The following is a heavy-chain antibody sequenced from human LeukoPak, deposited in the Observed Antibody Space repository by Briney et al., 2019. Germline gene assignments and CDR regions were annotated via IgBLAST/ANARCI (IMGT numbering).Heavy chain of an antibody. V-gene: IGHV3-9*01. D-gene: IGHD1-26*01. Sequence: GGSQRLSCAASGFIFDDYAMHWVRQAPGKGLEWVSGITWNSGSIDYGDSVKGRFTTSRDNAKNSLYLQMNSLRAEDTALYFCARNFRGSSNYYGMDIWGQGTTVTVSS. CDR3: ARNFRGSSNYYGMDI. CDR2: ITWNSGSI. CDR1: GFIFDDYA. J-gene: IGHJ6*02.